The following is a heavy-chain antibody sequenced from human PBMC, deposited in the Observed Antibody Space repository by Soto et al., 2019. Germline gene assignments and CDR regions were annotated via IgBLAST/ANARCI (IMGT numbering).Heavy chain of an antibody. CDR2: INPKSGGT. Sequence: VASVKVSCKTSGYSFTGYSVHWVRQAPGHGPEWMGWINPKSGGTKYAQKFQGRVTMTRDTSISTVFMELSRVTSDDTAVYYCAREGLYRGNLITGKMFDYWGQGSLVTVSS. V-gene: IGHV1-2*02. CDR3: AREGLYRGNLITGKMFDY. CDR1: GYSFTGYS. J-gene: IGHJ4*02. D-gene: IGHD1-20*01.